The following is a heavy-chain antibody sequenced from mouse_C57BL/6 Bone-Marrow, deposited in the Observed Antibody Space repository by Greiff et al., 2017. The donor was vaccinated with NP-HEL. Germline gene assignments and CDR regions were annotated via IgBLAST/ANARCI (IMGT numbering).Heavy chain of an antibody. J-gene: IGHJ2*01. V-gene: IGHV1-54*01. CDR3: ARSTHYYGSSYYFDY. CDR1: GYAFTNYL. Sequence: QVQLQQSGAELVRPGTSVKVSCKASGYAFTNYLIEWVKQRPGQGLEWIGVINPGSGGTNYNEKFKGKATLPADKSSSTAYMQLSSLTSEDSAVYFCARSTHYYGSSYYFDYWGQGTTLTVSS. CDR2: INPGSGGT. D-gene: IGHD1-1*01.